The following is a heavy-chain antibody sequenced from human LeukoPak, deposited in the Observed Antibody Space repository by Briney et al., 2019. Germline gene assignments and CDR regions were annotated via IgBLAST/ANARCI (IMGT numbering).Heavy chain of an antibody. CDR2: IIPIFGTA. D-gene: IGHD2-2*01. J-gene: IGHJ4*02. Sequence: SVKVSCKASGYIFTSYHMHWVRQAPGQGLEWMGGIIPIFGTANYAQKFQGRVTITADESTSTAYMELSSLRSEDTAVYYCASPLGYCSSTSCYVFDYWGQGTLVTVSS. CDR1: GYIFTSYH. CDR3: ASPLGYCSSTSCYVFDY. V-gene: IGHV1-69*13.